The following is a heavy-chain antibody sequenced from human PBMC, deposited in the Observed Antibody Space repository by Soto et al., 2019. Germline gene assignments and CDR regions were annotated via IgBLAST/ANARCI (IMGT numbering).Heavy chain of an antibody. Sequence: GGSLRLSCAASGFTFSSYAMHWVRQAPGKGLEWVAVISYDGSNKYYADSVKGRFTISRDNSKDTLYLQMNSLRAEGTAVYYCAREIVDSNYGLMYVWGQGTTVTVSS. D-gene: IGHD4-4*01. V-gene: IGHV3-30-3*01. J-gene: IGHJ6*02. CDR2: ISYDGSNK. CDR1: GFTFSSYA. CDR3: AREIVDSNYGLMYV.